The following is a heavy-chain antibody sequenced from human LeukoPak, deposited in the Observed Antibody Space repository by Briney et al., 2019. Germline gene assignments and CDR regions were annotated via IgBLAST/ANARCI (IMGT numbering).Heavy chain of an antibody. CDR1: GYTFTSYG. Sequence: ASVKVSCKASGYTFTSYGISWVRQAPGQGLEWMGWISAYNGNTNYAQKLQGRVTMTTDTSTSTAYMELRSLRSDDTAVYYCARDPGSPTVTPYYYGMDVWGQGTTVTVSS. J-gene: IGHJ6*02. D-gene: IGHD4-11*01. V-gene: IGHV1-18*01. CDR2: ISAYNGNT. CDR3: ARDPGSPTVTPYYYGMDV.